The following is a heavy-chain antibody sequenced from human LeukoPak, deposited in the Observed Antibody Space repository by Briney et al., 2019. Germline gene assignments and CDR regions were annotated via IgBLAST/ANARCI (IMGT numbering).Heavy chain of an antibody. D-gene: IGHD4-11*01. CDR1: GGTFSSYA. Sequence: SVKVSCKASGGTFSSYAISWVRQAPGQGLEWMGGIIPIFGTANYAQKFQGRVTITADESTSTAYMELSSLRSEDTAVYYCAIIASNYRCGRYLIDYWGQGTLVTVSS. CDR2: IIPIFGTA. V-gene: IGHV1-69*13. CDR3: AIIASNYRCGRYLIDY. J-gene: IGHJ4*02.